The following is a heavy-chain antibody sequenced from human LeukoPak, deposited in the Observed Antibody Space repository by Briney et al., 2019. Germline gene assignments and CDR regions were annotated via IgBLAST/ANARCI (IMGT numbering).Heavy chain of an antibody. CDR3: ARLGYEAPVLLWFGELSWFDP. V-gene: IGHV4-39*01. Sequence: YYNPSLKSRVTISVDTSKNQFSLKLSSVTAADTAVYYCARLGYEAPVLLWFGELSWFDPWGQGTLVTVSS. D-gene: IGHD3-10*01. J-gene: IGHJ5*02.